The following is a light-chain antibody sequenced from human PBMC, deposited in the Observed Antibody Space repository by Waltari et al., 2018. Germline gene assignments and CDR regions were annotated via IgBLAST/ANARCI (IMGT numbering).Light chain of an antibody. CDR3: AAWDDSLNGRV. CDR2: SNN. J-gene: IGLJ2*01. CDR1: SSNIGSNT. V-gene: IGLV1-44*01. Sequence: QSVLTQPPSASGTPGQRVTISCSGSSSNIGSNTVNWYLQPPGTAPKLLIHSNNQRPSGVPDRFPGSKSGTSASLAISGLQSEDEADYYCAAWDDSLNGRVFGGGTKLTVL.